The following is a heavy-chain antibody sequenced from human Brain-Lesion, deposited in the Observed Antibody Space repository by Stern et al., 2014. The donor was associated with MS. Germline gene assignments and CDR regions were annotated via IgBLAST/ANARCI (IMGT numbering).Heavy chain of an antibody. Sequence: MQLVESGGGVVQPGRPLRLSCAASGFTFSSFGMHWVRQAPGKGLEWGAVISYDGSNKYYAASVKGRFTISRDNSKNTLYMQMNSLRAEDTAVYYCAKDRQWLTYFFDYWGQGSLVTVSS. V-gene: IGHV3-30*18. CDR3: AKDRQWLTYFFDY. J-gene: IGHJ4*02. D-gene: IGHD3-22*01. CDR1: GFTFSSFG. CDR2: ISYDGSNK.